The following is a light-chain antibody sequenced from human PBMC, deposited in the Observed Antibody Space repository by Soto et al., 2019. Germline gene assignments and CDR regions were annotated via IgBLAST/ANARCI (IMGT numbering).Light chain of an antibody. J-gene: IGKJ4*01. V-gene: IGKV3-11*01. CDR2: DAS. Sequence: EIVLTQSPDTLSLSPGERATLFCRASQRVAKFLAWYQQKGGQAPRLLIFDASTRATDVPGRFNGSGSGTAFTLTISSLEPEDSEVYYCQQRTNWPLTLGGGPKVDI. CDR1: QRVAKF. CDR3: QQRTNWPLT.